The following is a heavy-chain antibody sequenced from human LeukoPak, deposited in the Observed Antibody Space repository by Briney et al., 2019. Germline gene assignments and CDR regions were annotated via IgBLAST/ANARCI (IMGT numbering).Heavy chain of an antibody. D-gene: IGHD3-10*01. CDR1: GFTFNSYV. Sequence: GGSLRLSCAASGFTFNSYVISWVRQAPGKGLEWVSTISGSGGSTHYADSVRGRFTISRDNSKNTVYLQMSSLRAEDTAMYYCAKVGSGSYLYYFDYWGQGTLVTVSP. V-gene: IGHV3-23*01. CDR2: ISGSGGST. CDR3: AKVGSGSYLYYFDY. J-gene: IGHJ4*02.